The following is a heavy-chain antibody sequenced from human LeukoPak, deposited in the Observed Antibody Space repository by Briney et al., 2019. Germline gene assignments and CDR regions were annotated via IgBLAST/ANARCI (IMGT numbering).Heavy chain of an antibody. J-gene: IGHJ4*02. CDR3: AKDEFWELRGVFDY. CDR1: GFTFSSYA. V-gene: IGHV3-23*01. D-gene: IGHD1-26*01. CDR2: ISGSGGST. Sequence: SGGSLRLSCAASGFTFSSYAMSRVRQAPGKGLEWVSAISGSGGSTYYADSVKGRFTISRDNSKNTLYLQMNSLRAEDTAVYYCAKDEFWELRGVFDYWGQGTLVTVSS.